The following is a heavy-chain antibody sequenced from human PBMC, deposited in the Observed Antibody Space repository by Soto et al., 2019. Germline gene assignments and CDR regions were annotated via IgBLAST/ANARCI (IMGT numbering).Heavy chain of an antibody. Sequence: EVQLVESGGGLVKPGGSLRLSCAASGFTFSNAWMSWVRQAPGKGLEWVGGIKSKTEGGPTDYAAPVKGRFTISRDDSKNTLYLQMNSLKTEDTAVYYCTTDLLLWFGELSTDYWGQGTLVTVSS. D-gene: IGHD3-10*01. J-gene: IGHJ4*02. CDR3: TTDLLLWFGELSTDY. V-gene: IGHV3-15*01. CDR2: IKSKTEGGPT. CDR1: GFTFSNAW.